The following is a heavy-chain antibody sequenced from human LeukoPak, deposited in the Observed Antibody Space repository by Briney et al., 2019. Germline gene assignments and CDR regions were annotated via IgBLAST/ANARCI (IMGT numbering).Heavy chain of an antibody. J-gene: IGHJ4*02. CDR1: GFTFSSYA. V-gene: IGHV3-30*04. CDR2: ISYDGSNK. CDR3: AREVYSGYHFDY. Sequence: GRSLPLSCAASGFTFSSYAMHWARKAPGKGLEWVAVISYDGSNKYYADSVKGRFTISRDNSKNTLYLQMNSLRAEDTAVYYCAREVYSGYHFDYWGQGTLVTVSS. D-gene: IGHD5-12*01.